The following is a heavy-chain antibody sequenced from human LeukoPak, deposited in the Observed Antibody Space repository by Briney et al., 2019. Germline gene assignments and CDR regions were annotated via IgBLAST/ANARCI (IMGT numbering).Heavy chain of an antibody. CDR3: ARFGITVVRGGKYYFDY. CDR2: IYYSGAT. J-gene: IGHJ4*02. V-gene: IGHV4-59*08. D-gene: IGHD3-10*01. CDR1: GGAISNYY. Sequence: SETLSVTCTVSGGAISNYYWSWIRQPPGKRLEWIGHIYYSGATKYNPSLKSRITISVDTSKNQFSLMLSSVTAADTAVYYCARFGITVVRGGKYYFDYWGQGTLVTVSS.